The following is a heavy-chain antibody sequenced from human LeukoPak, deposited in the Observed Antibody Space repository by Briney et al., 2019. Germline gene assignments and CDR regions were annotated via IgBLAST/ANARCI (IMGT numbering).Heavy chain of an antibody. J-gene: IGHJ4*02. CDR3: AKDRGFGVFFQYYFDY. CDR1: GFTSYA. CDR2: LSYDGSNK. D-gene: IGHD3-10*01. Sequence: GGSLRLSCAASGFTSYAMHWVRQAPGKGLEWVAVLSYDGSNKHYADSVKGQFIISRDTSKNTLYLQMNSLRAEDTAVYYCAKDRGFGVFFQYYFDYWGQGTLVTVSS. V-gene: IGHV3-30*18.